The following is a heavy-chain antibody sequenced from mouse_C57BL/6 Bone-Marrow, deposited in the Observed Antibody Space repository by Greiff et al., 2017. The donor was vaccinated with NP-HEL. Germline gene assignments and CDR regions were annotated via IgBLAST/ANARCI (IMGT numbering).Heavy chain of an antibody. CDR1: GYTFTDYY. D-gene: IGHD2-14*01. Sequence: EVQLQQSGPELVKPGASVKISCKASGYTFTDYYMNWVKQSHGKSLEWIGDINPNNGGTSYNQKFKGKATLTVDKSSSTAYMELRSLTSEDSAVYYCAREAYYRAYYAMDYWGQGTSVTVSS. J-gene: IGHJ4*01. CDR2: INPNNGGT. CDR3: AREAYYRAYYAMDY. V-gene: IGHV1-26*01.